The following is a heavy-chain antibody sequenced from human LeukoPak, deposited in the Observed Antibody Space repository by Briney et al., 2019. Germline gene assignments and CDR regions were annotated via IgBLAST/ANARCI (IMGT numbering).Heavy chain of an antibody. CDR3: AKDRGSYGQQPPPDY. D-gene: IGHD3-10*01. CDR1: GFTFTKCA. V-gene: IGHV3-23*01. CDR2: ITATGDTA. Sequence: GGSLRLSCVASGFTFTKCAMSWIRQAPGKGLEWVAIITATGDTAYYADSVKGRFTISRDNSRNTVYMQMDSLRAEDTAVYYCAKDRGSYGQQPPPDYWGQGTLVTVSS. J-gene: IGHJ4*02.